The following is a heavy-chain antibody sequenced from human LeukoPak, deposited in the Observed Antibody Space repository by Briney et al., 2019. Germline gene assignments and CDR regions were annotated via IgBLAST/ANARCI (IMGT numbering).Heavy chain of an antibody. J-gene: IGHJ4*02. Sequence: PSQTLSLTCTVSGGSISSGSYYWSWIRQPAGKGLEWIGRIYTSGSTNYNPSLKSRVTISVDTSKNQFSLKLSSVTAADTAVYYCAARSFTLTGYLLFDYWGQGTLVTVSS. CDR3: AARSFTLTGYLLFDY. CDR2: IYTSGST. CDR1: GGSISSGSYY. D-gene: IGHD3-9*01. V-gene: IGHV4-61*02.